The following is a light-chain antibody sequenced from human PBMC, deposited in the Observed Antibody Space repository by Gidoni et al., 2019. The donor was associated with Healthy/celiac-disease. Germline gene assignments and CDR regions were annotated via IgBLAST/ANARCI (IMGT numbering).Light chain of an antibody. CDR2: GAS. J-gene: IGKJ1*01. V-gene: IGKV3-15*01. Sequence: EIVMTQSPATLSVSPVERATLSCRASQSVSSNLAWYQQKPGQAPSLIIDGASTRANGIPARFSGSGSGTEFTLTISSLQSEDFAVYYCQQYNNWPWTFGQGTKVEIK. CDR1: QSVSSN. CDR3: QQYNNWPWT.